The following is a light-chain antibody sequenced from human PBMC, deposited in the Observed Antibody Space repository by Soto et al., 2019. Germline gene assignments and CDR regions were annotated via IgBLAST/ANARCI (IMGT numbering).Light chain of an antibody. V-gene: IGKV1-5*01. Sequence: QTASTRATCEGARVTITFRASQSISSWLAWHQQKPGKAPKLLIFDASTLQTGVPSRFGGGGSGTEFTLTISGLQPAHFATYSGQQYNRYSRGTVGQGTKVDI. J-gene: IGKJ1*01. CDR3: QQYNRYSRGT. CDR2: DAS. CDR1: QSISSW.